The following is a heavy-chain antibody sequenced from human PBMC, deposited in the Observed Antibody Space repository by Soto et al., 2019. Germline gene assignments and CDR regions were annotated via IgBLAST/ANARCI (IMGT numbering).Heavy chain of an antibody. CDR2: ISGSGGST. J-gene: IGHJ3*01. CDR3: AKDRRTGYRSGWSTFGV. D-gene: IGHD6-19*01. CDR1: GFTFSSYA. Sequence: GGSLRLSCAASGFTFSSYAMSWVRQAPGKGLEWVSAISGSGGSTYYADSVKGRFTISRDNSKNTLYLQMNSLRAEDTAVYYCAKDRRTGYRSGWSTFGVWGQGTMVTVSS. V-gene: IGHV3-23*01.